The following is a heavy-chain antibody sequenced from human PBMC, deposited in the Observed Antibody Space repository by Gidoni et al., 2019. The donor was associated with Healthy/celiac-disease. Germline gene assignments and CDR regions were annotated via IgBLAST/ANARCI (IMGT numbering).Heavy chain of an antibody. CDR2: INAGNGNT. V-gene: IGHV1-3*01. CDR1: GYTFTSYA. CDR3: ARDLYYYDSSGYYYGAFDI. D-gene: IGHD3-22*01. J-gene: IGHJ3*02. Sequence: QVQLVQSGAEVKKPGASVKVSCKASGYTFTSYAMHWVRQAPGQRLEWMRWINAGNGNTKYSQKFQGRVTITRDTSASTAYMELSSLRSEDTAVYYCARDLYYYDSSGYYYGAFDIWGQGTMVTVSS.